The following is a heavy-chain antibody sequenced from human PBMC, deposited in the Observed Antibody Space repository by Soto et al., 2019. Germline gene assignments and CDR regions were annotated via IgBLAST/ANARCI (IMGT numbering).Heavy chain of an antibody. Sequence: GASVKVSCKASGYTFTSYAMHWVRQAPGQRLEWMGWINAGNGNTKYSQKFQGRVTITRDTSASTAYMELSSLRSEDTAVYYCARDVAENGYSGYDLFNWFDPWGQGTLVTVSS. CDR2: INAGNGNT. D-gene: IGHD5-12*01. CDR1: GYTFTSYA. V-gene: IGHV1-3*01. CDR3: ARDVAENGYSGYDLFNWFDP. J-gene: IGHJ5*02.